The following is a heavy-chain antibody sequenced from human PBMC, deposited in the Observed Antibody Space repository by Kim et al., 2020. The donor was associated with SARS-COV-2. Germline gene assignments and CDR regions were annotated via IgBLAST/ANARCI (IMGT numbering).Heavy chain of an antibody. V-gene: IGHV3-21*06. CDR3: ARVPDIWLGELSDY. CDR1: GFTFSTYA. Sequence: GGSLRLSCTGSGFTFSTYAMMWVRQAPGKGLEWVSTITGSSTFKYYADSVKDRFTVSRDNLKNSLFLDLTGLRVEDTAVYYCARVPDIWLGELSDYWGQGSLVTVSP. J-gene: IGHJ4*02. CDR2: ITGSSTFK. D-gene: IGHD3-10*01.